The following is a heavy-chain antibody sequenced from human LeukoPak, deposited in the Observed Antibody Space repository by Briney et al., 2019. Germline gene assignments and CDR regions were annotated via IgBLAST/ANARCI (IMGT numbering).Heavy chain of an antibody. V-gene: IGHV3-7*03. J-gene: IGHJ6*03. CDR1: GFTFSSYW. CDR3: ARADYGDYYYYMDV. Sequence: GGSLRLSCAASGFTFSSYWMSWVRQTPGKGLEWVANIKPDGSEKYYVDSVKGRFTISRDNSQNTLYLQMNSLRAEDTAVYYCARADYGDYYYYMDVWGKGTTVTVSS. CDR2: IKPDGSEK. D-gene: IGHD4-17*01.